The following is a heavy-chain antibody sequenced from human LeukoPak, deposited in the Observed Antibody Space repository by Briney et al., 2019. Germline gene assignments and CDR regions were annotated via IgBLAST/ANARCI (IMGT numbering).Heavy chain of an antibody. CDR3: ASVRIAARSYYYYYMDV. Sequence: ASVKVSCKVSGYTLTELSMHWVRQAPGKGLEWMGGFDPEDGETIYAQKFQGRVTMTEDTSTDTAYMELSSLRSEDTAVYYCASVRIAARSYYYYYMDVWGKGTTVTVSS. CDR1: GYTLTELS. D-gene: IGHD6-6*01. V-gene: IGHV1-24*01. CDR2: FDPEDGET. J-gene: IGHJ6*03.